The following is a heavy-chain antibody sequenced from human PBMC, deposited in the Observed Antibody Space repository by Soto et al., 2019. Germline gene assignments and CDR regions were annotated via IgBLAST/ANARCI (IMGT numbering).Heavy chain of an antibody. CDR3: ARDRNYYDSSGYPDAFDI. J-gene: IGHJ3*02. CDR1: GFPFSSYS. Sequence: PGGSLRLSCAASGFPFSSYSMNWVRQAPGKGLEWVSSISSSSSYIYYADSVKGRFTISRDNAKNSLYLQMNSLRAEDTAVYYCARDRNYYDSSGYPDAFDIWGQGTMVTVSS. V-gene: IGHV3-21*01. CDR2: ISSSSSYI. D-gene: IGHD3-22*01.